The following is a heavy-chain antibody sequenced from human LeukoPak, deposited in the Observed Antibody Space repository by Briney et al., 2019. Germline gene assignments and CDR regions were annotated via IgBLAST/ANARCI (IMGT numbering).Heavy chain of an antibody. V-gene: IGHV3-9*01. CDR3: AKDLKYYYAGMDV. CDR1: GFTFDDYA. CDR2: ISWNSGSI. J-gene: IGHJ6*02. D-gene: IGHD3-10*01. Sequence: GGSLRLSCAASGFTFDDYAMHWVRQAPGKGLEWVSGISWNSGSIGYADSVKGRFTISRDNAKNSLYLQMNSLRAEDTALYYCAKDLKYYYAGMDVWGQGTTVTVSS.